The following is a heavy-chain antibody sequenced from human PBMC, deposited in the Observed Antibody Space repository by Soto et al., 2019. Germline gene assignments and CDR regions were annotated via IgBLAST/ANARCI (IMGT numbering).Heavy chain of an antibody. V-gene: IGHV3-30-3*01. CDR2: ISYDGSNK. CDR3: ARPLWRDDYNWGYFDL. CDR1: GFTFSSYA. Sequence: QVQLVESGGGVVQPGRSLRLSCAASGFTFSSYAMHWVRQAPGKGLECVAVISYDGSNKYYADSVKGLFTISRDNSKNTLYLQMNSLRAEDPAVYYCARPLWRDDYNWGYFDLWGRGTLVTVSS. J-gene: IGHJ2*01. D-gene: IGHD4-4*01.